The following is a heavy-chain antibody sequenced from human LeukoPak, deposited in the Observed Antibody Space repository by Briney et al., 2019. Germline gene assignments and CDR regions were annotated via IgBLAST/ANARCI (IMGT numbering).Heavy chain of an antibody. Sequence: PGGSLRLSCAASGFTFSSYSMDWVRQAPGKGLEWVSYISSSSSPIYYADSVKGRFAISRDNAKNSLYLQMNSLRAEDTAVYYCAELGITMIGGVWGKGTTVTISS. J-gene: IGHJ6*04. CDR3: AELGITMIGGV. D-gene: IGHD3-10*02. CDR2: ISSSSSPI. V-gene: IGHV3-48*01. CDR1: GFTFSSYS.